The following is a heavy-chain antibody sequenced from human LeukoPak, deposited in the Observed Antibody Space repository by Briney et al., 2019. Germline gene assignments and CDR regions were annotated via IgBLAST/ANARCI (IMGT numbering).Heavy chain of an antibody. CDR1: GFSFSTYW. Sequence: GGSLRLSCAASGFSFSTYWVHWVRQAPGKGLVWVSRINNDGSSTAYADSVKGRFTISRDNAKNTLYLQMNSLRAEDTAVYYCARDSFVTISGGWNWFDPWGQGTLVTVSS. J-gene: IGHJ5*02. CDR3: ARDSFVTISGGWNWFDP. CDR2: INNDGSST. D-gene: IGHD3-3*01. V-gene: IGHV3-74*01.